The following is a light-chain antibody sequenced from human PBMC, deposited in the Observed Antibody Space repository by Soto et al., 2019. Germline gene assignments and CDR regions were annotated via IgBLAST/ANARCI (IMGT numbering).Light chain of an antibody. J-gene: IGLJ2*01. CDR1: SGHSSYA. Sequence: QSVLTQSPSASASLGASVKLTCTLSSGHSSYAIAWHQQQPEKGPRYLMKLNSDGSHSKGEGIPDRFSGSSSGAERYLTISRLQSEDEADYYCQTLGTGIQVFGGGTQLTVL. V-gene: IGLV4-69*01. CDR2: LNSDGSH. CDR3: QTLGTGIQV.